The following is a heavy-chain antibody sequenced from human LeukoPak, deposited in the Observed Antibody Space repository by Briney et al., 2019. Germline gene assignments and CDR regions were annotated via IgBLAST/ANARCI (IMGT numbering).Heavy chain of an antibody. CDR3: ARGGSTTAYYLDY. CDR2: ISYSGST. J-gene: IGHJ4*02. Sequence: SETLSLTCTVSGGSVTSGSYYWSWIRQPPGKGLEWIGFISYSGSTNYNPSLKSRVTISVDTSKNQFSLKVSSVTAADTAVYYCARGGSTTAYYLDYWGQGTLVTVSS. CDR1: GGSVTSGSYY. D-gene: IGHD4-11*01. V-gene: IGHV4-61*01.